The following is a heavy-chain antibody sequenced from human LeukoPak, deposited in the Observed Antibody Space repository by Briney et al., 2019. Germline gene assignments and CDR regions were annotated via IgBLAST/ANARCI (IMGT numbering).Heavy chain of an antibody. V-gene: IGHV1-46*01. CDR3: ARGSSTGDYYYYYMDV. J-gene: IGHJ6*03. CDR2: INPSGGSI. D-gene: IGHD2-2*01. Sequence: GASVNVSCKASGYTFTSYYMHWVRQAPGQGLEWMGIINPSGGSISYAQKFQGRVTMTRDTSTSTVYMELSSLRSEDTAVYYCARGSSTGDYYYYYMDVWGKGTTVTVSS. CDR1: GYTFTSYY.